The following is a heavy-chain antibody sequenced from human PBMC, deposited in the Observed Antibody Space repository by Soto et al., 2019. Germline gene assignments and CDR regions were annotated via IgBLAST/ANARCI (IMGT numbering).Heavy chain of an antibody. J-gene: IGHJ5*02. V-gene: IGHV3-15*07. Sequence: EVQLVESGGDLVKPGGSLRLSCAASGFTFTHAWLHWVRQAPGKGLEMVARIKNNGGATDYAPFVKGRFTISRDDSKDPVYLQMSSLRTDDTAIYYFTADLGPAYSSNNWLDPWGQGTLVTVS. CDR2: IKNNGGAT. CDR3: TADLGPAYSSNNWLDP. D-gene: IGHD6-13*01. CDR1: GFTFTHAW.